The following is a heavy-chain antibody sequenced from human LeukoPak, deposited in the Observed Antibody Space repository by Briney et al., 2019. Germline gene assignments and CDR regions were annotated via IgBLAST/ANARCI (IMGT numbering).Heavy chain of an antibody. J-gene: IGHJ3*02. V-gene: IGHV4-34*01. CDR2: INHSGRT. Sequence: SETLSLTCAVSGGSFSGYYWTWIRQPPGKGLEWIGEINHSGRTNYNPSLKSRVTISVDTSKNQFSLKLSSVTAADTAVYYCARGGGYCGGDCLDDAFDIWGQGTMVTVSS. CDR1: GGSFSGYY. D-gene: IGHD2-21*02. CDR3: ARGGGYCGGDCLDDAFDI.